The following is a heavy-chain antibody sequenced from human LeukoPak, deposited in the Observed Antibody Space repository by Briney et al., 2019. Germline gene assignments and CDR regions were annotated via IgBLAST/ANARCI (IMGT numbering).Heavy chain of an antibody. D-gene: IGHD2-8*01. CDR1: GFTFSSYE. V-gene: IGHV3-48*03. Sequence: GGSLRLSCAASGFTFSSYEMNWVRQAPGKGLEWVSYISSSGSTIYYADSVKGRFTISRDNAKNSLYLQMNSLRAEDTALYYCARGTPGYCTNGVCYRDENWGQGTLVTVSS. CDR2: ISSSGSTI. J-gene: IGHJ4*02. CDR3: ARGTPGYCTNGVCYRDEN.